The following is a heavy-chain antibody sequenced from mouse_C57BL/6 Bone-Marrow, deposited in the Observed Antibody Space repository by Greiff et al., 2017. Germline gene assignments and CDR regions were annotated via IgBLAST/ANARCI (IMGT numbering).Heavy chain of an antibody. CDR1: GFTFSDYG. J-gene: IGHJ4*01. Sequence: EVQLVESGGGLVKPGGSLKLSCAASGFTFSDYGMHWVRQAPEKGLEWVAYISSGSSTIYYADTVKGRFTISRDNAKNTLFLQMTSLRSEDTAMEYCARGSNYSAMDYWGQGTSVTVSS. V-gene: IGHV5-17*01. CDR3: ARGSNYSAMDY. D-gene: IGHD2-5*01. CDR2: ISSGSSTI.